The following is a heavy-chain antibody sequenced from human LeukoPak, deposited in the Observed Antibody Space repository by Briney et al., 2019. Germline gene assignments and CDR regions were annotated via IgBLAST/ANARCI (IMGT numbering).Heavy chain of an antibody. Sequence: PSETLSLTCTVSGGSISSGGYYWSWIRQPPGEGLEWIGYIYHSGSTNYNPSLKSRLTISVDTSKNQFSLKLSSVTAADTAVYYCARDLYYYYYMDVWGKGTTVTVSS. CDR3: ARDLYYYYYMDV. J-gene: IGHJ6*03. CDR2: IYHSGST. CDR1: GGSISSGGYY. V-gene: IGHV4-61*08.